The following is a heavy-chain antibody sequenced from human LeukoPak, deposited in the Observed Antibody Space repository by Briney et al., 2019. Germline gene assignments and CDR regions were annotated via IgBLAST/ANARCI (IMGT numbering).Heavy chain of an antibody. CDR3: ARGTSPFDP. CDR2: VTSSSSTI. Sequence: PGESLRLSCVASGFTFSSYSMNWVRQAPGNVTEWISYVTSSSSTIYYADSGKGRFTIFRDNAKNSLYLQMNSLRDEDTALYYCARGTSPFDPWGRGTLVTVSS. V-gene: IGHV3-48*02. J-gene: IGHJ5*02. CDR1: GFTFSSYS.